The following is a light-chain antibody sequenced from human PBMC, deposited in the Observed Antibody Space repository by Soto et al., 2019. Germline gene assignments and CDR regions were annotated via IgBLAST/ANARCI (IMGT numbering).Light chain of an antibody. CDR2: GAS. CDR3: QQNNNWPRT. J-gene: IGKJ1*01. Sequence: ETVMTQSPATLSVSPGERATLSCRASQSVNSDLAWYQKKSGQAPRLLIYGASTRATGIPARFSGGGSGTEFTLTISSLQSEDFAVYYCQQNNNWPRTFGQGTKVEIK. V-gene: IGKV3-15*01. CDR1: QSVNSD.